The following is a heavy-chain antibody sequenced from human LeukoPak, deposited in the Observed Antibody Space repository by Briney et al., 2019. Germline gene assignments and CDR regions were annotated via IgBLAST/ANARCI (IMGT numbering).Heavy chain of an antibody. Sequence: SVKVSCKASGGTFSSYAISWVRQAPGQGLEWMGGIIPIFGTANYAQKFQGRVTITADESTSTAYMGLSSLRSEDTAVYYCASRRMSDQLSYYYMDVWGKGTTVTVSS. CDR3: ASRRMSDQLSYYYMDV. CDR1: GGTFSSYA. V-gene: IGHV1-69*13. J-gene: IGHJ6*03. D-gene: IGHD2-2*01. CDR2: IIPIFGTA.